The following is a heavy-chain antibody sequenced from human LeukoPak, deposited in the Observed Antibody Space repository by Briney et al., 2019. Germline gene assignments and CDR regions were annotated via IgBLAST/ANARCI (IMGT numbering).Heavy chain of an antibody. D-gene: IGHD3-3*01. J-gene: IGHJ4*02. Sequence: GGSLRLSCAASGFTFSSYAMSWVRQAPGKGLEWVSAISGSGGSTYYADSVKGRFTISRGNSKNTLYLQMNSLRAEDTAVYYCAKGSSGVVTPLTGFDYWGQGTLVTVSS. CDR3: AKGSSGVVTPLTGFDY. V-gene: IGHV3-23*01. CDR2: ISGSGGST. CDR1: GFTFSSYA.